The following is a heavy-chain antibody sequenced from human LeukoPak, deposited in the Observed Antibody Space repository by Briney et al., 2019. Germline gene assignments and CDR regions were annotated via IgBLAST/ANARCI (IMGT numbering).Heavy chain of an antibody. CDR1: GYTFTSYG. CDR2: ISAYNGNT. J-gene: IGHJ5*02. V-gene: IGHV1-18*01. Sequence: GASLKVSCKASGYTFTSYGISWVRQAPGHGLEWLGWISAYNGNTNYAQKPQGRVTMTTDTVTSTAYMELRSLRSDDTAVYYCARGKSPPRFDPWGQGTLVTVSS. CDR3: ARGKSPPRFDP.